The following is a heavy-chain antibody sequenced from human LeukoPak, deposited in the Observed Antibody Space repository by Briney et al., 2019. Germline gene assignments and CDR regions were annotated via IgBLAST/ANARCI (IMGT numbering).Heavy chain of an antibody. Sequence: SVKVSCKASGGTFSSYAISWVRQAPGQGLEWMGGIIPIFGTASYAQKFQGRVTITADESTSTAYMELSSLRSEDTAVYYCARGGEMATITSYWGQGTLVTVSS. CDR2: IIPIFGTA. J-gene: IGHJ4*02. V-gene: IGHV1-69*13. CDR1: GGTFSSYA. D-gene: IGHD5-24*01. CDR3: ARGGEMATITSY.